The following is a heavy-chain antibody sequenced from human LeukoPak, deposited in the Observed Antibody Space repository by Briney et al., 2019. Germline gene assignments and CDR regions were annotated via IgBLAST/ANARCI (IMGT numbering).Heavy chain of an antibody. D-gene: IGHD6-25*01. J-gene: IGHJ4*02. V-gene: IGHV3-15*01. CDR2: IKSKTDGGTT. CDR3: ATGTGKEQRSDC. CDR1: GFTFSNAW. Sequence: RPGGSLRLSCTASGFTFSNAWMSWVRQAPGKGLEWVGRIKSKTDGGTTDCAAPVKGRFTISRDDSQNTLYLQMNSLKTEDTAVYYCATGTGKEQRSDCWGQGTLVTVSS.